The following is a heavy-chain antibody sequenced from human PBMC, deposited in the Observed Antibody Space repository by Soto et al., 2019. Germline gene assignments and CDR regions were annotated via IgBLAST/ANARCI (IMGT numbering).Heavy chain of an antibody. CDR3: AREGGFWSDPTPGTLWFDP. CDR2: IIPIFGTA. J-gene: IGHJ5*02. D-gene: IGHD3-3*01. Sequence: SVKVSCKASGGTFSSYAISWVRQAPGQGLEWMGGIIPIFGTANYAQKFQGRVTITADESTSTAYMELSSLRSEDTAVYYCAREGGFWSDPTPGTLWFDPWGQGTLVTVSS. V-gene: IGHV1-69*13. CDR1: GGTFSSYA.